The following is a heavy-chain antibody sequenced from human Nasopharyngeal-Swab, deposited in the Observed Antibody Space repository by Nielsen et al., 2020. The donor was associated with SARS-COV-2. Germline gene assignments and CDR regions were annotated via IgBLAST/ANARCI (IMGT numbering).Heavy chain of an antibody. CDR3: ARAYRGTTMIVGVFEYFDY. D-gene: IGHD3-22*01. V-gene: IGHV4-30-4*01. CDR2: IYYSGST. J-gene: IGHJ4*02. Sequence: WIRQPPGKGLEWIGYIYYSGSTYYNPSLKSRVTISVDTSKNQFSLKLSSVTAADTAVYYCARAYRGTTMIVGVFEYFDYWGQGTLVTVSS.